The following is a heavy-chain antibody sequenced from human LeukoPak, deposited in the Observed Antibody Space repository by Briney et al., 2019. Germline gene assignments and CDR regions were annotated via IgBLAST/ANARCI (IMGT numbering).Heavy chain of an antibody. V-gene: IGHV3-7*04. CDR2: IKKDGREK. D-gene: IGHD1-26*01. CDR1: GFTFSNYW. J-gene: IGHJ4*02. Sequence: GGSLRLSCAASGFTFSNYWMSWVRQAPGKGLEWVANIKKDGREKYYVDSVKGRFTISRDNAENSLYLQINSLRAEDTAVYYCARDGYSGSYYDYWGQGTLVTVSS. CDR3: ARDGYSGSYYDY.